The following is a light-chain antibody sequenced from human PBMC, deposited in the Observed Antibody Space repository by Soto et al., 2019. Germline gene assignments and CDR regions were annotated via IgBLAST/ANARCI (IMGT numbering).Light chain of an antibody. CDR1: SSDVGGYNY. J-gene: IGLJ3*02. CDR2: DVS. CDR3: RSYTSSSTRGV. V-gene: IGLV2-14*01. Sequence: QSALTQPASVSGSPGQSITISCTGTSSDVGGYNYVSWYQQHPGKAPKLMIYDVSNRPSGVSNRFSGSKSGNTPSLTIAAVQAEDEADYYCRSYTSSSTRGVFGGGTKVTVL.